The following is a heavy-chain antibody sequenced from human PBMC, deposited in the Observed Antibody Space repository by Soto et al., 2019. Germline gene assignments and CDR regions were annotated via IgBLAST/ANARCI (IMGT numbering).Heavy chain of an antibody. D-gene: IGHD1-7*01. Sequence: PSETLSRSCAVSGGSFTSDNWWTWVRQPPGQVLEWIGEIYRTGSTNYNPSLKSRVTISLDKSENQFSLKVTSLTAADTAVYYCASRDPGTSVDYWGQRTFVTVSS. J-gene: IGHJ4*02. CDR2: IYRTGST. V-gene: IGHV4-4*02. CDR3: ASRDPGTSVDY. CDR1: GGSFTSDNW.